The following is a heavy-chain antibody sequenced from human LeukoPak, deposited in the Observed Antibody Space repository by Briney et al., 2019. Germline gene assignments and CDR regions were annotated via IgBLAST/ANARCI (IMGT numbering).Heavy chain of an antibody. D-gene: IGHD3-22*01. Sequence: PSETLSLTCAVYGGSFSGYYWSWIRQPPGRGLEWIGEINHSGSTNYNPSLKSRVTISVDTSKNQFSLKLSSVTAADTAVYYCARAPYYYDSSGYYRSHYYYYGMDVWGQGTTVTVSS. CDR3: ARAPYYYDSSGYYRSHYYYYGMDV. CDR1: GGSFSGYY. J-gene: IGHJ6*02. V-gene: IGHV4-34*01. CDR2: INHSGST.